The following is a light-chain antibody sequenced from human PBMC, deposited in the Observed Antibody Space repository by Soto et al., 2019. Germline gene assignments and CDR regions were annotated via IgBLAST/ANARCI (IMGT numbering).Light chain of an antibody. V-gene: IGKV1-5*03. Sequence: DIQMTQSPSTLSASVGDRVTITCRASQSISSWLAGYQQKPGIAPKLLIHKASTLESGVPSRFSGSGYGTEFTLTISGLQPEDSATYYCQQYERYSTFGQGTKVDIK. CDR1: QSISSW. CDR2: KAS. J-gene: IGKJ1*01. CDR3: QQYERYST.